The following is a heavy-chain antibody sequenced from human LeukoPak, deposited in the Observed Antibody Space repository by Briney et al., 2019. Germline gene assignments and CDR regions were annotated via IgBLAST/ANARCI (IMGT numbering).Heavy chain of an antibody. D-gene: IGHD2-15*01. J-gene: IGHJ4*02. CDR3: ARTQYCSGGSCYPYYFDY. V-gene: IGHV4-59*01. CDR2: IYYTGST. Sequence: PSETLSLTCTVSGGSISTYYWSWIRQPPGKGLGWIGYIYYTGSTNYSPSLKSRVTISVDTSKNQFSLKLSSVTAADTAVYFCARTQYCSGGSCYPYYFDYWGQGTLVTVSS. CDR1: GGSISTYY.